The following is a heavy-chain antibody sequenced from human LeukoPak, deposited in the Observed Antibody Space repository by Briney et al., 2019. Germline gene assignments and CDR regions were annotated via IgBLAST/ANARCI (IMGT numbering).Heavy chain of an antibody. CDR1: GFTFSHYA. Sequence: GASLRLSCAVSGFTFSHYAMSWVRQAPGTGLEWVGSLTDSGDATYYADSVKGRLTISRDNSNSTLYLHISGLRDEDTAVYYCTRGYSHNSGGWLDPWGQRTLVTVSS. D-gene: IGHD5-12*01. CDR3: TRGYSHNSGGWLDP. CDR2: LTDSGDAT. J-gene: IGHJ5*02. V-gene: IGHV3-23*01.